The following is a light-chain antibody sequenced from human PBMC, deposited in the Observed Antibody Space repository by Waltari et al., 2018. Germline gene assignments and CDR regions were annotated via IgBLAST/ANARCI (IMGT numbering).Light chain of an antibody. Sequence: QSVLTQPPSASGTPGQRVTISCSGSTSNIGFNTVSWYQQVPGAAPSILMYTDNQRPSGVPDRFSGSKSGSSASLAISGLRPEDEADYYCAAWDDNLNGWAFGGGTKVTVL. CDR2: TDN. J-gene: IGLJ3*02. V-gene: IGLV1-44*01. CDR1: TSNIGFNT. CDR3: AAWDDNLNGWA.